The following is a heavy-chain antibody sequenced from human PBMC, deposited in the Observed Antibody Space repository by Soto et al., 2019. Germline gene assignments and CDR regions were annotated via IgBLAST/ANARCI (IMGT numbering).Heavy chain of an antibody. Sequence: GDSVSSNSAAWNWIRQSPSRGLEWLGRTYYRSKWYNDYAVSVKSRITINPDTSKNQFSLQLNSVTPEDTAVYYCARFIAAAGTGHYYYGMDVWGQGTTVTVSS. CDR3: ARFIAAAGTGHYYYGMDV. CDR2: TYYRSKWYN. J-gene: IGHJ6*02. CDR1: GDSVSSNSAA. D-gene: IGHD6-13*01. V-gene: IGHV6-1*01.